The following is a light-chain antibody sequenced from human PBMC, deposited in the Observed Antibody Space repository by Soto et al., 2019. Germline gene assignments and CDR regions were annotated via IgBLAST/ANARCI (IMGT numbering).Light chain of an antibody. CDR3: TSYTDNNTPR. J-gene: IGLJ3*02. CDR2: EVN. Sequence: SALTQPASVSGSPGQSITISCTGTSSDVGAYNYVSWYQQHPGKAPKLMIYEVNNRPSGVSNRFSGSKSGNTASLTISGLRAEDEADYYCTSYTDNNTPRFGGGTKLTVL. V-gene: IGLV2-14*01. CDR1: SSDVGAYNY.